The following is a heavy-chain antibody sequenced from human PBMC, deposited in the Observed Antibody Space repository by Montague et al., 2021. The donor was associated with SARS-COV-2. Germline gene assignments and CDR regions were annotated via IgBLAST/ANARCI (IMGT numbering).Heavy chain of an antibody. J-gene: IGHJ6*02. Sequence: SETLSLTCAVSGGSISSYYWSWIRQPPGKGLDWIGEVYHSGSTNXNPSLKSRVTISVDTSKNQFSLKLSSVTAADTAVYYCARGPEAVIISAIFCYYGMDVWGQGTLVTVSS. CDR2: VYHSGST. V-gene: IGHV4-34*01. D-gene: IGHD3-10*01. CDR3: ARGPEAVIISAIFCYYGMDV. CDR1: GGSISSYY.